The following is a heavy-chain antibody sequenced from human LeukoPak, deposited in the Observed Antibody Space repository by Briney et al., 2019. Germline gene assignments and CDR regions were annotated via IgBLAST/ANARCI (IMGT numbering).Heavy chain of an antibody. Sequence: SETLSLTYAVYGGPFSGYYWSWIRQPPGKGLEWIGEINHSGSTNYNPSLKSRVTISVDTSKNQFSLKLSSVTAADTAVYYCARGRRGGAAAGSYFDYWGQGTLVTVSS. CDR3: ARGRRGGAAAGSYFDY. D-gene: IGHD6-13*01. V-gene: IGHV4-34*01. CDR1: GGPFSGYY. J-gene: IGHJ4*02. CDR2: INHSGST.